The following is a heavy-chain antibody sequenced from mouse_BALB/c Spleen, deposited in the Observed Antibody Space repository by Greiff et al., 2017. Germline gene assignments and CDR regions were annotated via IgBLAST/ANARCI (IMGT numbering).Heavy chain of an antibody. D-gene: IGHD2-3*01. Sequence: EVQLVESGGGLVQPGGSRKLSCAASGFTFSSFGMHWVRQAPEKGLEWVAYISSGSSTIYYADTVKGRFTISRDNPKNTLFLQMTSLRSEDTAMYYCARSQNVYYVDAMDYWGQGTSVTVSS. CDR1: GFTFSSFG. J-gene: IGHJ4*01. V-gene: IGHV5-17*02. CDR2: ISSGSSTI. CDR3: ARSQNVYYVDAMDY.